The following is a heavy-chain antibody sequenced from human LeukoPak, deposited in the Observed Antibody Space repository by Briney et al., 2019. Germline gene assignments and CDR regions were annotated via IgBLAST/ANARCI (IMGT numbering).Heavy chain of an antibody. J-gene: IGHJ4*02. D-gene: IGHD3-3*01. V-gene: IGHV4-34*01. CDR2: INHSGST. CDR1: GGSFSDSY. CDR3: ARRKITMHGLDC. Sequence: SETLSLTCGVYGGSFSDSYLTWIRQPPGKGLEWIGEINHSGSTNYNPSLKSRVTTSVDTSKNHFSLKLSSVTAADTAVYYCARRKITMHGLDCWGQGTLVTVSS.